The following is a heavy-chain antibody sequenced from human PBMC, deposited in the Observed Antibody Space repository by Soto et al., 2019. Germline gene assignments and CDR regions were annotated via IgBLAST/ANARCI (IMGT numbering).Heavy chain of an antibody. CDR3: AKDSSSDLLDY. D-gene: IGHD6-13*01. Sequence: SLRLSCAASGFTFDDYAMHWVRQAPGKGLEWVSGISWNSGSIGYADSVKGRFTISRDNAKNSLYLQMNSLRAEDTALYYCAKDSSSDLLDYWGQGTLVTVSS. V-gene: IGHV3-9*01. J-gene: IGHJ4*02. CDR1: GFTFDDYA. CDR2: ISWNSGSI.